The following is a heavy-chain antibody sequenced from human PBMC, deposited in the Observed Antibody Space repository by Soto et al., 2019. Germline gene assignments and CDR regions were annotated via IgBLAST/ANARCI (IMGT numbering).Heavy chain of an antibody. CDR2: MNPNSGNT. Sequence: GASVKVSCKASGYTFPSYDINWVRQATGQGLEWMGWMNPNSGNTGYAQKFQGRVTMTRNTSISTAYMELSSLISEDTAVYYCARSIAAAGHGYLDLWGRGTLGTVSS. D-gene: IGHD6-13*01. V-gene: IGHV1-8*01. CDR1: GYTFPSYD. J-gene: IGHJ2*01. CDR3: ARSIAAAGHGYLDL.